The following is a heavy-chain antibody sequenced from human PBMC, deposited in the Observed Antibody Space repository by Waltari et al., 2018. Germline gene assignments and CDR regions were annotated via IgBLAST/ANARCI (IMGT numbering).Heavy chain of an antibody. CDR2: INHSGST. CDR1: GGSLSGYY. V-gene: IGHV4-34*01. D-gene: IGHD3-10*01. J-gene: IGHJ6*02. Sequence: QVQLQQWGAGLSNPSETLSLTCAVYGGSLSGYYWSWIRQPPGKGLTWYGEINHSGSTNYSPCLKSRVTISVDTSKNQFSLKLSSVTAADTAVYYCARGLHSIPTYRITMVRGARGGMDVWGQGTTVTVSS. CDR3: ARGLHSIPTYRITMVRGARGGMDV.